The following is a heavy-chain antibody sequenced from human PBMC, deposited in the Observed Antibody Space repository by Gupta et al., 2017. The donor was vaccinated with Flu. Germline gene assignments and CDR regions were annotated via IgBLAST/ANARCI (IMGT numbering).Heavy chain of an antibody. Sequence: QVQLVQSGAEVKKPGSSVKVSCKASGGTFSSYAISWVRQAPGQGLEWMGGIIPIFGTANYAQKFQGRVTITADESTSTAYMELSSLRSEDTAVYYCARPRRDRIAARTENHYYYYYMDVWGKGTTVTVSS. CDR3: ARPRRDRIAARTENHYYYYYMDV. J-gene: IGHJ6*03. CDR2: IIPIFGTA. D-gene: IGHD6-6*01. V-gene: IGHV1-69*01. CDR1: GGTFSSYA.